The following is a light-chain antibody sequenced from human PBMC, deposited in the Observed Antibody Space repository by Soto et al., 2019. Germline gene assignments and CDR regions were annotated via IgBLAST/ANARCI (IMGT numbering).Light chain of an antibody. CDR3: QQSYSSPPT. Sequence: QMSKSPSSLSASVEDRVIITCRASQSISNHLNWYQQKPGKAPKLLIYAASSLQSGVPSRFSGSRSGPDFTLTISSLQPEDFATYYCQQSYSSPPTFGQGTKV. CDR2: AAS. V-gene: IGKV1-39*01. J-gene: IGKJ1*01. CDR1: QSISNH.